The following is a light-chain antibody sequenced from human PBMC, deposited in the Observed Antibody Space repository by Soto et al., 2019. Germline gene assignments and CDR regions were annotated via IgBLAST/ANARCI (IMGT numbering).Light chain of an antibody. J-gene: IGKJ5*01. CDR3: QQTYRIPPT. CDR2: AAS. V-gene: IGKV1-39*01. Sequence: DIQMTQSPSTLSASVGDRVTITCRASHSISSWLAWYQQKPGKAPKLLIYAASSLQSGVPPRFSGSGSGTGFTLTISSLQPEDFAFYYCQQTYRIPPTFGQGTRLEIK. CDR1: HSISSW.